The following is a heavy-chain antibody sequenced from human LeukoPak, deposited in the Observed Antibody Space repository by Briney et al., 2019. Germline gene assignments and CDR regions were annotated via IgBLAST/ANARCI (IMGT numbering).Heavy chain of an antibody. D-gene: IGHD5-18*01. CDR2: VSHDGNNK. Sequence: PGGSLRLSCAASGFSFSTYGMHWVRQAPGKGLEWVAVVSHDGNNKYYVDSVKGRFTVSRDNSKNTLYLQMNSLRAEDTAVYYCARDGENTAIDYWGQGTLVTVSS. CDR1: GFSFSTYG. CDR3: ARDGENTAIDY. V-gene: IGHV3-30*03. J-gene: IGHJ4*02.